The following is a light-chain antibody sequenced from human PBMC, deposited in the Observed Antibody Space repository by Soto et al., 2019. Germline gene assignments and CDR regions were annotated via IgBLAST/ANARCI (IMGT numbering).Light chain of an antibody. J-gene: IGKJ1*01. CDR1: QSVSSSY. CDR2: GAS. V-gene: IGKV3-20*01. Sequence: EIVLTQSPGTLSLSPGERATLSCRANQSVSSSYLAWYQQKPGQAPRLLIYGASSRATGIPDRFSGSGSGTDFTLTISRLEPKDFAVYYCQQYGRTFGQGTKVEIK. CDR3: QQYGRT.